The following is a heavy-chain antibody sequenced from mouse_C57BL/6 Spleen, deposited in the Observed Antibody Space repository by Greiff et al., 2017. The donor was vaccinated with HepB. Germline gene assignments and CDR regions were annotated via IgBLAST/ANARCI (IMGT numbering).Heavy chain of an antibody. V-gene: IGHV1-69*01. CDR3: ARSRLLDY. J-gene: IGHJ2*01. D-gene: IGHD2-3*01. Sequence: VQLQQSGAELVMPGASVKLSCKASGYTFTSYWMHWVKQRPGQGLEWIGEIDPSDSYTNYNQKFKGKSTLTVDKSSSKAYMQLSSLTSEDSAVYYCARSRLLDYWGQGTTLTVSS. CDR2: IDPSDSYT. CDR1: GYTFTSYW.